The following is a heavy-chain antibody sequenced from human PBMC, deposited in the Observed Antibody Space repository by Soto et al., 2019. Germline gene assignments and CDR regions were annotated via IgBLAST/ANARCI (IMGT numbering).Heavy chain of an antibody. V-gene: IGHV3-23*01. Sequence: EVQLLESGGGLVQHGGSLRLSCAASGFTFSSYAMSWVRQAPGKGLEWVSAISGSGGSTYYADSVKGRFTISRDNSKNTLYLQMNSLRAEDTAVYYCAKDLWGYSSPAPFDYWGQGTLVTVSS. CDR1: GFTFSSYA. D-gene: IGHD5-12*01. CDR3: AKDLWGYSSPAPFDY. J-gene: IGHJ4*02. CDR2: ISGSGGST.